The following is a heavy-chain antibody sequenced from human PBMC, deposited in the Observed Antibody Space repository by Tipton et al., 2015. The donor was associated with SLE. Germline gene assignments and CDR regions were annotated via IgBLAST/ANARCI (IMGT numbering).Heavy chain of an antibody. V-gene: IGHV3-33*08. CDR1: GFTFSSYG. J-gene: IGHJ4*02. D-gene: IGHD2-21*02. Sequence: SLRLSCAASGFTFSSYGLHWVRQAPGKGLEWVAVIWYDGSNKYCADPVKGRFTISRDNSKNTQYLQMNSLRAEDTAVYYCAMTSGDSWAFDYWGQGTLVTVSS. CDR2: IWYDGSNK. CDR3: AMTSGDSWAFDY.